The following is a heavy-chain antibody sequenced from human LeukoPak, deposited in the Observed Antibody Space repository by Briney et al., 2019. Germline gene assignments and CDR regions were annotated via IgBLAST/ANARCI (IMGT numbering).Heavy chain of an antibody. CDR3: ARVPNSSSWQTYYYYMDV. CDR1: GGTFSSYA. CDR2: IIPIFGTA. J-gene: IGHJ6*03. V-gene: IGHV1-69*05. D-gene: IGHD6-13*01. Sequence: SVKVSCKSSGGTFSSYAISWVRQAPGQGLEWMGGIIPIFGTANYAQKFQGRVTITTDESTSTAYMELSSLRAEDTAVYYCARVPNSSSWQTYYYYMDVWGKGTTVTVSS.